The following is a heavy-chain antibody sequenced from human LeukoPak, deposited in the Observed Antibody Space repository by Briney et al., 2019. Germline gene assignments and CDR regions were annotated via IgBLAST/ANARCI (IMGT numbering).Heavy chain of an antibody. Sequence: GASVTVSCKASGGTFSSYAISWVRQAPGQGLEWMGGIIPIFGTANYAQKFQGRVTITADESTSTAYMELSSLRSEDTAVYYCARGVVPAASYYYGMDVWGQGTTVTVSS. J-gene: IGHJ6*02. V-gene: IGHV1-69*13. D-gene: IGHD2-2*01. CDR2: IIPIFGTA. CDR1: GGTFSSYA. CDR3: ARGVVPAASYYYGMDV.